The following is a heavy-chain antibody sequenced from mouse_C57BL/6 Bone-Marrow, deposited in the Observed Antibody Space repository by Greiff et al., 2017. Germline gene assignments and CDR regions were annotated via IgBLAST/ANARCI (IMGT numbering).Heavy chain of an antibody. V-gene: IGHV1-81*01. CDR1: GYTFTSYG. D-gene: IGHD1-1*01. CDR2: IYPRSGNN. J-gene: IGHJ4*01. CDR3: ARWMANYYYGSSYLMDY. Sequence: VQLQESGAELARPGASVKLSCKASGYTFTSYGISWVKQRTGQGLEWIGEIYPRSGNNYYNEKFKGKATLTAYKSSSTAYMELRSLTSEDSAVYFCARWMANYYYGSSYLMDYWGQGTSVTVSS.